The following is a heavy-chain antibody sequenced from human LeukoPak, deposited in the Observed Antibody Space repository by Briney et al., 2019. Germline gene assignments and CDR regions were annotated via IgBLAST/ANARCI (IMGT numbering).Heavy chain of an antibody. CDR3: ARHLGCSNTCYFDS. V-gene: IGHV4-4*07. D-gene: IGHD2-2*01. CDR2: IYSSGST. CDR1: GGSISSYY. Sequence: PSETLSLTCTVSGGSISSYYWSWIRQPAGKGLEWIGRIYSSGSTNYNASLKSRVTMSVDTSRNQFSLKLSSVTAADTAVYYCARHLGCSNTCYFDSWGQGTLVTVSS. J-gene: IGHJ4*02.